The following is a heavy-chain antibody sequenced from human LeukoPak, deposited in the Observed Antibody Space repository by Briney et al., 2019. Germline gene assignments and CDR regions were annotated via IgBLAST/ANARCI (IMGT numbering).Heavy chain of an antibody. CDR2: TNSGGTST. CDR1: GFPFSDFS. Sequence: GGSLRLSCATSGFPFSDFSMRWVREAPGKGREWIATTNSGGTSTYYAESVKGRFNISRDNSKNTLYLQMSSLRVEDTAVYYCAKQSYARSLGEGGPGTLVSVSS. V-gene: IGHV3-23*01. D-gene: IGHD2-8*01. CDR3: AKQSYARSLGE. J-gene: IGHJ4*02.